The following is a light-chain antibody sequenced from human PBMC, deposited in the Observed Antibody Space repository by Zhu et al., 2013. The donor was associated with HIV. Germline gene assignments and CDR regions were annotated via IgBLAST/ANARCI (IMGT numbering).Light chain of an antibody. CDR2: DAS. CDR3: QQRSDFWPPQIT. Sequence: EIVLTQSPATLSLSPGERASLSCRASQSVGTYLAWYQQKPGQAPRLLIYDASNRAPGVPARFIGSGSGADFTLTITVLEPEDFAVYFCQQRSDFWPPQITFGPRDQGGFQT. CDR1: QSVGTY. J-gene: IGKJ3*01. V-gene: IGKV3-11*01.